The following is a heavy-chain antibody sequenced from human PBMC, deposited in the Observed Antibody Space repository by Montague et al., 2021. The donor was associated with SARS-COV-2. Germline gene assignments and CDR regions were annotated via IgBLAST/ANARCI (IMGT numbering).Heavy chain of an antibody. J-gene: IGHJ6*02. Sequence: SETLSLTCTVSGGSISSYYWSWIRQPPGKGLEWIGHIYYSGSTNYNPSLKSRVTISVDTSKNQFSLKLSSVTAADTAVYYSARVPYSSSGFFYYYYGIDVWGQGTTVTVSS. CDR2: IYYSGST. D-gene: IGHD6-6*01. V-gene: IGHV4-59*13. CDR3: ARVPYSSSGFFYYYYGIDV. CDR1: GGSISSYY.